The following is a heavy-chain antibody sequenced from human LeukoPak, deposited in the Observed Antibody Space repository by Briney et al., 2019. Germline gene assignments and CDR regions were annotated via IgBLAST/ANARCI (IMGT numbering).Heavy chain of an antibody. CDR1: GGSISSGSYY. D-gene: IGHD6-19*01. J-gene: IGHJ4*02. CDR2: IYTSGST. CDR3: ARHKISVAGTRDFDY. V-gene: IGHV4-61*02. Sequence: SQTLSLTCTVSGGSISSGSYYWSWTRQPAGKGLEWIGRIYTSGSTNYNPSLKSRVTISVDTSKNQSSLKLSSVTAADTAVYYCARHKISVAGTRDFDYWGQGTLVTVSS.